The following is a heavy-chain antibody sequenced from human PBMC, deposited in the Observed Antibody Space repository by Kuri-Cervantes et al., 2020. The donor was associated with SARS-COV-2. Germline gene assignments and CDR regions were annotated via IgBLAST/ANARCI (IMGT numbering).Heavy chain of an antibody. J-gene: IGHJ4*02. CDR2: TYYRSKWYH. Sequence: LRLSCAISGDSVSSNSAGWNWIRQSPSRGLEWLGRTYYRSKWYHDYAVSVESRIIINPDTSKNQFSLQLSSVTPEDTAVYYCARVTTGTLDYWGQGTLVTVSS. CDR1: GDSVSSNSAG. CDR3: ARVTTGTLDY. V-gene: IGHV6-1*01. D-gene: IGHD1-1*01.